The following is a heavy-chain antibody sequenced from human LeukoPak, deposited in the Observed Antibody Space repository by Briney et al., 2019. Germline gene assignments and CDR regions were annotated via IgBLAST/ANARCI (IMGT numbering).Heavy chain of an antibody. CDR1: GFTFSGSA. CDR2: IRSKANHYAT. Sequence: GGSLRLSCAASGFTFSGSAMHWVRQASGKGLEWVGRIRSKANHYATAYAASVKGRFTVSRDNSKNTLYLQMNSLRAEDTAVYHCAKGTMVIAASFYWGQGTLVTASS. CDR3: AKGTMVIAASFY. V-gene: IGHV3-73*01. J-gene: IGHJ4*02. D-gene: IGHD2-15*01.